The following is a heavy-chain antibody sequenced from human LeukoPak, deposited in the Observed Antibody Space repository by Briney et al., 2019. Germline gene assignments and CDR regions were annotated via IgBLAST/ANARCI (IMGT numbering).Heavy chain of an antibody. CDR1: GFSLSTGGMC. D-gene: IGHD3-22*01. V-gene: IGHV2-70*11. CDR2: IDWDDDK. Sequence: SGPALVKPTQTLTLTCTFSGFSLSTGGMCVSWVRQPPGKALEWLARIDWDDDKYYNTSLRTRLTISKGTSENQVVLIMTNVDPVDTAAYYCARTDSNGYYSDYWGQGTLVTVSS. CDR3: ARTDSNGYYSDY. J-gene: IGHJ4*02.